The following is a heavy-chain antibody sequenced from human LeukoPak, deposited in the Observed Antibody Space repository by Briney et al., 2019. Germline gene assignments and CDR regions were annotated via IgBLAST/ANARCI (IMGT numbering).Heavy chain of an antibody. D-gene: IGHD1-1*01. CDR3: VRPMTTTRNFEH. Sequence: GGSLRLSCAASGFTFSIQPMHWGRQTPGKGLEWVALISFDGKNKFYGDSVIGRFTISRDNTKNTLFLQMNSLRAEDMGVYYCVRPMTTTRNFEHWGQGTLVTVSS. CDR2: ISFDGKNK. J-gene: IGHJ4*02. CDR1: GFTFSIQP. V-gene: IGHV3-30*03.